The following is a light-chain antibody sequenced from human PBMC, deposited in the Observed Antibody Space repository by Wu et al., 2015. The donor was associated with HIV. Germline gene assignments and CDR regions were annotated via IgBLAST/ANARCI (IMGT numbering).Light chain of an antibody. CDR1: QSVNSN. J-gene: IGKJ1*01. CDR2: GAS. V-gene: IGKV3-15*01. CDR3: QQYDNWPRT. Sequence: EIVMTQSPATLSVSPGERATLSCRASQSVNSNLAWYQQRPGQAPRLLIYGASTRATGIPARFSGSGSGTEFTLTISGMQSGDFAIYSCQQYDNWPRTFGQGTKVEIK.